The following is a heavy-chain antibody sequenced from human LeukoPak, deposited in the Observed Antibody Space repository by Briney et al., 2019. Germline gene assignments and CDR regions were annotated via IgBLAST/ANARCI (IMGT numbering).Heavy chain of an antibody. J-gene: IGHJ6*03. D-gene: IGHD4-17*01. CDR3: AKEDRYYGDYWGFYYYYYYMDV. CDR2: ISGSGGST. CDR1: GFTFSSYA. V-gene: IGHV3-23*01. Sequence: GGSLRLSCAASGFTFSSYAMSWVRQAPGKGLEWVSAISGSGGSTYYADSVKGRFTISRDNSKNTLYLQMNSLRAEDTAVYYCAKEDRYYGDYWGFYYYYYYMDVWGKGTTVTVSS.